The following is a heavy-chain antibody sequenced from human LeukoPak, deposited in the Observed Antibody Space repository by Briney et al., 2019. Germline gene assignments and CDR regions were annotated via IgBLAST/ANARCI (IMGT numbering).Heavy chain of an antibody. CDR1: GYTFTSYD. Sequence: ASVKVSCKASGYTFTSYDINWVRQATGQGPEWMGWMNPNSGNTGYAQKFLGRVTITRNTSISTAYMELSSLRSEDTAVYYCARGSEYYYDSSGYLYYYYYYMDVWGKGTTVTVSS. D-gene: IGHD3-22*01. CDR3: ARGSEYYYDSSGYLYYYYYYMDV. V-gene: IGHV1-8*03. J-gene: IGHJ6*03. CDR2: MNPNSGNT.